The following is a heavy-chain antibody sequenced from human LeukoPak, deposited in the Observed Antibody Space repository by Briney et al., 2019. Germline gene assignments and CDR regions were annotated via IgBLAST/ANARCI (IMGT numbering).Heavy chain of an antibody. Sequence: GGTLRLSCAASGFTFSSYGMSWVRQAPGKGLEWVSAISGSGGSTYYADSVKGRFTISRDNSKNTLYLQMNSLRAEDTAVYYCAKTDPLRYFDWLLAPFDYWGQGTLVTVSS. D-gene: IGHD3-9*01. CDR3: AKTDPLRYFDWLLAPFDY. CDR1: GFTFSSYG. V-gene: IGHV3-23*01. CDR2: ISGSGGST. J-gene: IGHJ4*02.